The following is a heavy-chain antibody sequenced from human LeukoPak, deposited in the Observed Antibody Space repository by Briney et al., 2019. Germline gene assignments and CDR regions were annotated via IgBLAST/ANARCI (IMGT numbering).Heavy chain of an antibody. CDR2: IYTSGST. J-gene: IGHJ5*02. CDR1: GGSISSGSYY. CDR3: ARDHCGGDCYSNWFDP. Sequence: SETLSLTCTVSGGSISSGSYYWSWIRQPAGKGLEWIGRIYTSGSTNYSPSLKSRVTISVDTSKNQFSLKLSSVTAADTAVYYCARDHCGGDCYSNWFDPWGQGTLVTVSS. V-gene: IGHV4-61*02. D-gene: IGHD2-21*02.